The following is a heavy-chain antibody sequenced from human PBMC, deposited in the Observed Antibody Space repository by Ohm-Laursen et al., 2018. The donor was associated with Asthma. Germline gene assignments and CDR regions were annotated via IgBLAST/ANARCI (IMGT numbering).Heavy chain of an antibody. Sequence: SLRLSCSASGFTFSSYAMHWVRQAPGKGLEWVAVISYDGSNKYYADSVKGRFTISRDNSKNTLYLQMNSLRAEDTAVYYCGRGLRNSGSDNYWGQGTTVTVSS. D-gene: IGHD5-12*01. CDR2: ISYDGSNK. CDR3: GRGLRNSGSDNY. J-gene: IGHJ6*02. CDR1: GFTFSSYA. V-gene: IGHV3-30-3*01.